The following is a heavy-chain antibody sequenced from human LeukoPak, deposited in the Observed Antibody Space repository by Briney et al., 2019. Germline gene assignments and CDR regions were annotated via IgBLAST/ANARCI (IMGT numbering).Heavy chain of an antibody. CDR2: IYYSGST. Sequence: SETLSLTCTVSGGSISSYYWSWIRQPPGKGLEWIGYIYYSGSTNYNPSLKSRVTMSVDTSKNQFSLKLSSVTAADTAVYYCARGGLAGSFDYWGQGTLVTVSS. J-gene: IGHJ4*02. V-gene: IGHV4-59*12. D-gene: IGHD6-13*01. CDR3: ARGGLAGSFDY. CDR1: GGSISSYY.